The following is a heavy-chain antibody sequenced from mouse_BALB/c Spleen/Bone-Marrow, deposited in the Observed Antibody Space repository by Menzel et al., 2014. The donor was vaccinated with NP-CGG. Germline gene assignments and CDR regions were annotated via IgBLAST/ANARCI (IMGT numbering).Heavy chain of an antibody. D-gene: IGHD1-1*01. Sequence: EVQLVESGGGLVQLGGSLKLSCAASGFDFSRFWMSWVRQAPGKGLEWIGEINPDSSTINYTPSLKDKFIISRDNAKNTLYLQMSKVRSEDTALYYCARLNYYGNLFVWGAGTTVTVSS. CDR3: ARLNYYGNLFV. CDR1: GFDFSRFW. V-gene: IGHV4-1*02. CDR2: INPDSSTI. J-gene: IGHJ1*01.